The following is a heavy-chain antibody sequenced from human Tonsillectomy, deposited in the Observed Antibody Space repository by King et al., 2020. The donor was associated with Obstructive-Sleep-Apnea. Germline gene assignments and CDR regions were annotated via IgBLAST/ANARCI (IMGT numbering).Heavy chain of an antibody. D-gene: IGHD2-2*01. Sequence: QLVQSGAEVKKPGSSVKVSCKASGGTFSSYAISWVRQAPGQGLEWMVGIIPIFGTANYAQKFQGRVTITADESTSTAYMGLSSLRSEDTAVYYCARDATPPNCSSTSCYRDYYYYGMDVWGQGTTVTVSS. J-gene: IGHJ6*02. CDR2: IIPIFGTA. CDR3: ARDATPPNCSSTSCYRDYYYYGMDV. CDR1: GGTFSSYA. V-gene: IGHV1-69*01.